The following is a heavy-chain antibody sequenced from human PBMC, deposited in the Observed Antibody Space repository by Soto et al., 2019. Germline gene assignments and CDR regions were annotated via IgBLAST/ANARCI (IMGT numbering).Heavy chain of an antibody. J-gene: IGHJ6*02. V-gene: IGHV1-69*13. Sequence: SVKVSCKASGCTFSSYAISWVRQAPGQGLEWMGGLTPIFGTANYAQKFQGRVTITADESTSTAYMELSSLRSEDTAVYYCAIAPLLATIYPLLWSSYGMDFWGQGTTVTVSS. D-gene: IGHD5-12*01. CDR2: LTPIFGTA. CDR1: GCTFSSYA. CDR3: AIAPLLATIYPLLWSSYGMDF.